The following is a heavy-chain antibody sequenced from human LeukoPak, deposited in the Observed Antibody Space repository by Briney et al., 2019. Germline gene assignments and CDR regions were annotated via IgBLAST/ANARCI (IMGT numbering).Heavy chain of an antibody. J-gene: IGHJ4*02. CDR3: AKDLAFTAGKEY. CDR2: TSAGGGST. Sequence: GGSLRLSCAASGFSFSNYAMTWVRQAPGKGLEWVSVTSAGGGSTYYADSVKGRFTISRDNSKNTLYLQMNSLRAEDTAVYYCAKDLAFTAGKEYWGQGTLVTVSS. V-gene: IGHV3-23*01. CDR1: GFSFSNYA. D-gene: IGHD2-15*01.